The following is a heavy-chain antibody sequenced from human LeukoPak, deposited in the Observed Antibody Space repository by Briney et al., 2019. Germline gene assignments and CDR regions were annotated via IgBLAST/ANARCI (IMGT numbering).Heavy chain of an antibody. CDR3: AYAKGQGYYYYYMDV. Sequence: SETLSLTCTVSGGSISSYYWTWIRQPPGKGLEWIGYIYYIGRTNYNPSLKSRVTISVDTSKNQFSLKLSSVTAADTAVYYCAYAKGQGYYYYYMDVWGKGTTVTVSS. D-gene: IGHD2-2*01. J-gene: IGHJ6*03. CDR2: IYYIGRT. CDR1: GGSISSYY. V-gene: IGHV4-59*01.